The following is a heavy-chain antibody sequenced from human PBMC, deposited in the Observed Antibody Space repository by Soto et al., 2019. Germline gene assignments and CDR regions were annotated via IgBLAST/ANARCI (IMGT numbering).Heavy chain of an antibody. CDR2: INSDGSTT. J-gene: IGHJ4*02. CDR1: GFTFSSYW. Sequence: PGGSLRLSCVASGFTFSSYWMHWVRQAPGKGLVWVSRINSDGSTTSYTDSVKGRFTISRDNAKNTLYLQMNSLRAEDTAVYYCARVYETAMLLGYWGQGTLVTVSS. D-gene: IGHD5-18*01. V-gene: IGHV3-74*01. CDR3: ARVYETAMLLGY.